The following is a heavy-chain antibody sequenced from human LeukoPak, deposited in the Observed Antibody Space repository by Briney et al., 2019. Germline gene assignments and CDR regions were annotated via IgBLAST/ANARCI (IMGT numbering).Heavy chain of an antibody. V-gene: IGHV1-46*01. CDR2: INPSGGST. D-gene: IGHD2-15*01. CDR1: GYTFTSYY. CDR3: ARSQVWGYCSGGSCYDHWFDP. J-gene: IGHJ5*02. Sequence: ASVKVSCKASGYTFTSYYMHWVRQAPGQGLEWMGIINPSGGSTSYAQKFQGRVTMTRDTSISTAYMELSRLRSDDTAVYYCARSQVWGYCSGGSCYDHWFDPWGQGTLVTVSS.